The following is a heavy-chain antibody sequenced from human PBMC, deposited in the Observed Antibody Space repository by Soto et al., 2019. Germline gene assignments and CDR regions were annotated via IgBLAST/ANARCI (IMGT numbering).Heavy chain of an antibody. J-gene: IGHJ4*02. V-gene: IGHV1-69*06. CDR2: IIPISGAA. CDR1: GGTFSNYV. D-gene: IGHD1-7*01. CDR3: ARDMTRTVVPYFDF. Sequence: QVQLVQSGAEVKKPGSSVKVSCKASGGTFSNYVVNWVRQAPGQGLEWMGRIIPISGAANYAQKFQGRVTITADKSTSTSYIELSSLRSEDTALYYCARDMTRTVVPYFDFWGQGTLVTVSS.